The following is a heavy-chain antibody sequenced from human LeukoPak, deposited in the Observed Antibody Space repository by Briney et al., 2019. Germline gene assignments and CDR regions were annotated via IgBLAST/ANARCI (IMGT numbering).Heavy chain of an antibody. CDR2: ISAYNGNT. V-gene: IGHV1-18*01. D-gene: IGHD3-10*01. Sequence: ASVKVSCKASGYTFTSYGISWVRQAPGQGLEWMGWISAYNGNTNYAQKLQGRVTMTTDTSTSTAYMELRSLRSDDTAAYYCARVYYYGSGPYYYYMDVWGKGTTVTVSS. CDR3: ARVYYYGSGPYYYYMDV. CDR1: GYTFTSYG. J-gene: IGHJ6*03.